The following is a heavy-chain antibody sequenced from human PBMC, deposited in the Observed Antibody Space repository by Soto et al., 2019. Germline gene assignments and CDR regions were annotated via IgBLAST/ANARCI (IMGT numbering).Heavy chain of an antibody. CDR2: MNPNSGNT. CDR3: ARDRWYKWNDASDL. V-gene: IGHV1-8*01. J-gene: IGHJ5*02. D-gene: IGHD1-1*01. Sequence: ASVKVSCKASGYTFTSYDINWVRQATGQGLEWMGWMNPNSGNTGYAQKFQGRVTMTRDTSASTAYMELSSLRSEDTAVYYCARDRWYKWNDASDLWGEGSLVTVSS. CDR1: GYTFTSYD.